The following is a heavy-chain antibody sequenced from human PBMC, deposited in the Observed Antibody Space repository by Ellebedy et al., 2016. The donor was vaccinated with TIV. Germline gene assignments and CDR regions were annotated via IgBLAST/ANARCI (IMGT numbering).Heavy chain of an antibody. CDR3: ARARAAAGTIDY. V-gene: IGHV1-18*04. CDR2: ISAYNGNT. J-gene: IGHJ4*02. CDR1: GYTFTGYG. D-gene: IGHD6-13*01. Sequence: ASVKVSCKASGYTFTGYGINWVRQAPGQGLEWMGWISAYNGNTNYVQRFQGRVTMTTDTSTSTAYMELRSLRSDDTAVYYCARARAAAGTIDYWGPGTLVTVSS.